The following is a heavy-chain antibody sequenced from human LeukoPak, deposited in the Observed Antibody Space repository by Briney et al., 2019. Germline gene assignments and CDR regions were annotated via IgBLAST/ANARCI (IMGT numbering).Heavy chain of an antibody. CDR1: GGTFSSYA. CDR3: ARDTDGSGSSWGYYYMDV. CDR2: IIPIFGTA. J-gene: IGHJ6*03. V-gene: IGHV1-69*13. D-gene: IGHD3-10*01. Sequence: GASVKVSCKASGGTFSSYAISWVRQAPGQGLEWMGGIIPIFGTANYAQKFQGRVTITADESTSTAYMELSSLRSEDTAVYYCARDTDGSGSSWGYYYMDVWGKGTTVTVSS.